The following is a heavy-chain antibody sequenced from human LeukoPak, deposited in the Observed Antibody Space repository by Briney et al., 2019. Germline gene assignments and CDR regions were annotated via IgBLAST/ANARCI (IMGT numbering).Heavy chain of an antibody. V-gene: IGHV4-30-4*01. CDR2: IHYRGST. CDR3: ATQTGGYFDC. J-gene: IGHJ4*02. Sequence: PSETLSLTCAVYGGSFSGYYWSWIRQPPGKGLEWIGHIHYRGSTYYNPSLKSRVTISGDTSKNQFSLNLSSVTAADTAVYYCATQTGGYFDCWGQGTLVTVSS. D-gene: IGHD7-27*01. CDR1: GGSFSGYY.